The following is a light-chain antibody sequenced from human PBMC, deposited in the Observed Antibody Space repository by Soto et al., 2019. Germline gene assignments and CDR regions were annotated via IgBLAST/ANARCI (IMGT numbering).Light chain of an antibody. Sequence: QYALAQPPSVSVSPGQSITISCTGTSNDVGGYDYVSWYQQEPGKAPKVIIYEVSNRPSGVSDRFSGSKSGNMASLTISGLQAADEADYYCSSYTSRSTLFGTGTKVTVL. CDR1: SNDVGGYDY. CDR3: SSYTSRSTL. J-gene: IGLJ1*01. V-gene: IGLV2-14*01. CDR2: EVS.